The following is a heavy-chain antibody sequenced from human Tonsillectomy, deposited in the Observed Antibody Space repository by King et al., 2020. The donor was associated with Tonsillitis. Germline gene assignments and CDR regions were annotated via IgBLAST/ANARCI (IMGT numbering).Heavy chain of an antibody. CDR1: GDSISDYY. Sequence: VQLQESGPGLVRPSETLSLTCTVSGDSISDYYWSWIRQPPGKGLEWIGYIYYSGSAKYNPSLKSRLSISIDTSKNQLSLKLTSVTAADTAVYFCARAKEFDGALGYWGQGTLVTVSS. D-gene: IGHD3-10*01. V-gene: IGHV4-59*01. J-gene: IGHJ4*02. CDR3: ARAKEFDGALGY. CDR2: IYYSGSA.